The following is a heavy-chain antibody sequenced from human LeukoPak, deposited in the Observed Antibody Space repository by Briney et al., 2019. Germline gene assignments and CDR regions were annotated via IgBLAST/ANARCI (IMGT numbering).Heavy chain of an antibody. J-gene: IGHJ4*02. CDR2: IYYSGST. V-gene: IGHV4-59*01. CDR1: GGAISSYY. D-gene: IGHD5-18*01. Sequence: SETLSLTCTVSGGAISSYYWSWIRQPPGKGLEWIGYIYYSGSTNYNPSLKSRVTISVDTSKNQFSLKLSSVTAADTAVYYCARGRNTASSLDYWGQGTLVTVSS. CDR3: ARGRNTASSLDY.